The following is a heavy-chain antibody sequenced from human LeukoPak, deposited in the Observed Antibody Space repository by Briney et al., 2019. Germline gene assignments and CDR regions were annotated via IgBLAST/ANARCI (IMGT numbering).Heavy chain of an antibody. CDR2: IWYDGSNK. J-gene: IGHJ4*02. CDR3: ARDGGAYGDYVSWSYYFDY. CDR1: GFTFSSYG. V-gene: IGHV3-33*01. Sequence: AGGSLRLSCAASGFTFSSYGMHWVRQAPGKGLEWVAVIWYDGSNKYYADSVKGRFTISRDNSKNTLYLQMSSLRAEDTAVYYCARDGGAYGDYVSWSYYFDYWGQGTLVTVSS. D-gene: IGHD4-17*01.